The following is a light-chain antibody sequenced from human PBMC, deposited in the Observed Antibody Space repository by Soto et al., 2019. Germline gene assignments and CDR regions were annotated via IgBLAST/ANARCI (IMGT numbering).Light chain of an antibody. CDR3: QQYHKWPPFT. Sequence: EIVMTQSPATLSVSPGERATLSCRASQSISSNLAWYQQKPGQVPRVLIFDASTRATGIPARFSGSGSGTEFSLTISSLQSEDFAVYYCQQYHKWPPFTFGQGTKLEIK. CDR1: QSISSN. J-gene: IGKJ2*01. V-gene: IGKV3-15*01. CDR2: DAS.